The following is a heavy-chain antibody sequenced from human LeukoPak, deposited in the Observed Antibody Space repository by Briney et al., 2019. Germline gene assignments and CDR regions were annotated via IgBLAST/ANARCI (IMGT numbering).Heavy chain of an antibody. Sequence: ASVKVSCKASGYTFTGYYMHWVRQAPGKGLEWMGGFDPEDGETIYAQKFQGRVTMTEDTSTDTAYMELSSLRSEDTAVYYCATVRTVVTPWLRPRVRAYFDYWGQGTLVTVSS. J-gene: IGHJ4*02. D-gene: IGHD4-23*01. CDR3: ATVRTVVTPWLRPRVRAYFDY. CDR1: GYTFTGYY. V-gene: IGHV1-24*01. CDR2: FDPEDGET.